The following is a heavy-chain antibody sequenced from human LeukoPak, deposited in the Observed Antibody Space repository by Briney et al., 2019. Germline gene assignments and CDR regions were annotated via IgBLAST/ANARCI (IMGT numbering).Heavy chain of an antibody. CDR1: GGSISSYY. V-gene: IGHV4-59*06. CDR3: AREMIRSGWFDP. Sequence: SETLSLTCTVSGGSISSYYWSWIRQHPGKGLEWIGYIYYSGSTYYNPSLKSRVTISVGTSKNQFSLKLSSVTAADTAVYYCAREMIRSGWFDPWGQGTLVTVSS. CDR2: IYYSGST. D-gene: IGHD3-16*01. J-gene: IGHJ5*02.